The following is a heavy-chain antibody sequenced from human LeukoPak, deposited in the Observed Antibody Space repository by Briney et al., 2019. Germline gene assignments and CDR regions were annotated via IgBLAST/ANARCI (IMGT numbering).Heavy chain of an antibody. D-gene: IGHD3-3*01. J-gene: IGHJ4*02. CDR3: ARCPPRITIFGVVIRPGGYYFDY. V-gene: IGHV4-30-2*01. CDR1: GGSISSGDYY. CDR2: IYHSGTT. Sequence: PSETLSLTCTVFGGSISSGDYYWSWLRQPPGRGLEWIGYIYHSGTTYYNPSLKSRVTISVDRSKNQFSLKLSSVTAADTAVYYCARCPPRITIFGVVIRPGGYYFDYWGQGTLVTVSS.